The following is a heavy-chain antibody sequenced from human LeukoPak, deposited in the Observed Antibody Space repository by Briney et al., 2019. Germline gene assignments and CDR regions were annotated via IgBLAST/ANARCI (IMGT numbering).Heavy chain of an antibody. V-gene: IGHV1-18*01. CDR2: ISAYNGNT. J-gene: IGHJ5*02. CDR3: AREGAAAEDVNWFDP. Sequence: GASVKVSCKASGYTFTSYGISWVRQAPGQGLEWMGWISAYNGNTNYAQKFQDRVTMTRDTSISTAYMELNSLRSDDTAVYYCAREGAAAEDVNWFDPWGQGTLVTVSS. CDR1: GYTFTSYG. D-gene: IGHD6-25*01.